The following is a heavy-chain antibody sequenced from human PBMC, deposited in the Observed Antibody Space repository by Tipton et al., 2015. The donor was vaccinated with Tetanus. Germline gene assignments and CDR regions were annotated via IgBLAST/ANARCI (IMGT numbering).Heavy chain of an antibody. CDR3: ARVGQQLIHDRFDP. J-gene: IGHJ5*02. V-gene: IGHV1-18*01. CDR2: ISAYNGNT. CDR1: GGTFSSYA. Sequence: QLVQSGAEVKKPGSSVKVSCKASGGTFSSYAISWVRQAPGQGLEWMGWISAYNGNTNYAQKLQGRVTMTTDTSTSTAYMELRSLRSDDTAVYYCARVGQQLIHDRFDPWGQGTLVTVSS. D-gene: IGHD6-13*01.